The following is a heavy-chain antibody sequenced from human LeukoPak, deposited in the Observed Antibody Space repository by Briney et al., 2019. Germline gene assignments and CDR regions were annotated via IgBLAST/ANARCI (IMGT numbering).Heavy chain of an antibody. D-gene: IGHD3-22*01. Sequence: ASVKVSCKASGYTFTGYYMHWVRQAPGQGREWMGWINPNSGGTNYAQKFQGRVTMTRDTSISTAYMELSRLRSDDTAVYYCASVRNYYDSSGYYNAFDIWGQGTMVTVSS. CDR3: ASVRNYYDSSGYYNAFDI. V-gene: IGHV1-2*02. J-gene: IGHJ3*02. CDR2: INPNSGGT. CDR1: GYTFTGYY.